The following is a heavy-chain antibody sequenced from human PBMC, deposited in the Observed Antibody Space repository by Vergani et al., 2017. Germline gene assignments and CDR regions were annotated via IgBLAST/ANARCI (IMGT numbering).Heavy chain of an antibody. J-gene: IGHJ4*03. D-gene: IGHD6-6*01. V-gene: IGHV5-51*03. CDR3: ARPSSLAWGYRDS. CDR2: IYPADSDT. Sequence: EVQLVQSGAEVKKPGEALTISCKASGYSFETYWLGWVRHMPGKGLEWMGIIYPADSDTRYNPSFQGQVTISAKKFSDTAYVQWNSLKASDTAIDYCARPSSLAWGYRDSWGQETLVTVAS. CDR1: GYSFETYW.